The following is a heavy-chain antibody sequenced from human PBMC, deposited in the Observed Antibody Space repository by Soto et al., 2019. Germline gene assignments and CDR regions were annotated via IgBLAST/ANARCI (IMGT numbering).Heavy chain of an antibody. Sequence: EVQLVESGGGLVQPGRSLRLSCAASAFTFDDYAMHWVRQPPGKGLEWVSGISWNSGSIGYADSVKGRFTISRDNAKNSLYLQMNNLRAEDTALYYCANGRFDYWGQGTLVTVSS. CDR1: AFTFDDYA. CDR2: ISWNSGSI. J-gene: IGHJ4*02. V-gene: IGHV3-9*01. CDR3: ANGRFDY.